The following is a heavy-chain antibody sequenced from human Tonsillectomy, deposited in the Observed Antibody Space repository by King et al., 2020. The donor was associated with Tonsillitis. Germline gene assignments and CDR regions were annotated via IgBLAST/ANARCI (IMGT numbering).Heavy chain of an antibody. CDR3: ARGRSRRDWFDP. CDR2: INHSGST. CDR1: GGSFSGYY. Sequence: VQLQQWGAGLLKPSETLSLTCAVYGGSFSGYYWSWIRQPPGKGLEWIGEINHSGSTNYNPSLKSRVTVSVDTSKNQFSLKLSSVTAADTAVYYCARGRSRRDWFDPWGQGTLVTVSS. V-gene: IGHV4-34*01. J-gene: IGHJ5*02.